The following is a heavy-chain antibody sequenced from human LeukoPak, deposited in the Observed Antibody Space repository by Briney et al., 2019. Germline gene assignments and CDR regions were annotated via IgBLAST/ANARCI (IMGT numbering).Heavy chain of an antibody. D-gene: IGHD3-10*01. CDR3: ARLIGFDPLDI. CDR2: IYYSGST. V-gene: IGHV4-39*01. J-gene: IGHJ3*02. Sequence: PSETLSLTCTVSGGSISSSSYYWGWIRQPPGKGLEWIGNIYYSGSTYYNPSLKSRITISVDTSKNQFSLKLSSVTATDTAVYYCARLIGFDPLDIWGQGTMVTVSS. CDR1: GGSISSSSYY.